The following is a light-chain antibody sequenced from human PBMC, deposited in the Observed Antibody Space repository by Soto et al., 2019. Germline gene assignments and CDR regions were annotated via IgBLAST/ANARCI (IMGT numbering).Light chain of an antibody. V-gene: IGKV3-11*01. CDR2: DAS. CDR1: QSVSYY. CDR3: QQRSNGPWT. J-gene: IGKJ1*01. Sequence: EIVLTQSPATLSLSPGERAALSCRASQSVSYYLAWYQQKPGQAPRLLIYDASNRATGIPARFSGSGSGTDFTLTISSLEPEDFAVYYRQQRSNGPWTFGQGTKVEIK.